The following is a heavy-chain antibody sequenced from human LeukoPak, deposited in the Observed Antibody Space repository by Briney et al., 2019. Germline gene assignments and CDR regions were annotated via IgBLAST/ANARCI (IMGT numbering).Heavy chain of an antibody. Sequence: GGSLRLSCAASGFTFSSYSMNWVRQAPGKGLEWVSYISSSSSTIYYADSVKGRFTISRDNSKNTLYLQMNSLRAEDTAVYYCAKDTPDIVVVVAATLQGYFDYWGQGTLVTVSS. CDR2: ISSSSSTI. CDR1: GFTFSSYS. V-gene: IGHV3-48*01. D-gene: IGHD2-15*01. CDR3: AKDTPDIVVVVAATLQGYFDY. J-gene: IGHJ4*02.